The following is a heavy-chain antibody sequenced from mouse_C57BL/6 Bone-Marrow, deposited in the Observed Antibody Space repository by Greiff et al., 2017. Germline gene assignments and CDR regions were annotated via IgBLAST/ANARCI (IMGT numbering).Heavy chain of an antibody. Sequence: VQRVESGPELVKPGASVQLSCKASGYTFTSYDINWVKPRPGQGLEWIGWLYPRDGSTKYNEKFKGKATLTVDTSSSTAYMELHSLTSEDSAVYFCARLEFDGSSGDWYFDVWGTGTTVTVSS. J-gene: IGHJ1*03. D-gene: IGHD1-1*01. V-gene: IGHV1-85*01. CDR2: LYPRDGST. CDR3: ARLEFDGSSGDWYFDV. CDR1: GYTFTSYD.